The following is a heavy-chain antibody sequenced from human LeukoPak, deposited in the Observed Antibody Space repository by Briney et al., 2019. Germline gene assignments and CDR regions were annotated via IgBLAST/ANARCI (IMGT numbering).Heavy chain of an antibody. CDR1: GYTFTSYD. CDR3: ARALRAHYYDSSGYTGGNFDY. D-gene: IGHD3-22*01. J-gene: IGHJ4*02. CDR2: INPSGGST. Sequence: ASVKVSCKASGYTFTSYDINWVRQATGQGLEWMGIINPSGGSTSYAQKFQGRVTMTRDTSTSTVYMELSSLRSEDTAVYYCARALRAHYYDSSGYTGGNFDYWGQGTLVTVSS. V-gene: IGHV1-46*01.